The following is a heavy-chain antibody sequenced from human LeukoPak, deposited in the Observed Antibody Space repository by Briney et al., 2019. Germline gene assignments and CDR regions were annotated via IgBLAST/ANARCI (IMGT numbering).Heavy chain of an antibody. CDR3: ARDGRPFDI. J-gene: IGHJ3*02. Sequence: ETLSLTCTVSGASVSSGYYYWSWVRQAPGKGLEWVAYISSSSSTLHYADPVKGRFTISRDNAKNSLYLQMNSLRDEDTAVYYCARDGRPFDIWGQGTMVTVSS. CDR1: GASVSSGYYY. CDR2: ISSSSSTL. V-gene: IGHV3-48*02.